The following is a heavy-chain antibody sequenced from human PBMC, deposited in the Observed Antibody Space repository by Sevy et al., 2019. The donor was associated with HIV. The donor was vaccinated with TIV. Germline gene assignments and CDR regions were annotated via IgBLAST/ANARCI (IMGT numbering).Heavy chain of an antibody. Sequence: GGSLRLSCAASGFTFSSYSMNWVRQAPGKGLEWVSSISSSSSYIYYADSVKGRFTISRDNAKNSLYLQTNSLRAEDTAVYYCASEGVVDTDYWGQGTLVTVSS. CDR2: ISSSSSYI. CDR3: ASEGVVDTDY. CDR1: GFTFSSYS. D-gene: IGHD5-18*01. V-gene: IGHV3-21*01. J-gene: IGHJ4*02.